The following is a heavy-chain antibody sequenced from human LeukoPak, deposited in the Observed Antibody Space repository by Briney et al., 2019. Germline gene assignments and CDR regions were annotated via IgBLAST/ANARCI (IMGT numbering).Heavy chain of an antibody. CDR3: ARERTGGAFDI. V-gene: IGHV3-30*04. CDR1: GFTFSTST. D-gene: IGHD3-10*01. CDR2: ISYDGRRK. Sequence: GGSLRLSRAASGFTFSTSTMHWVRQAPGKGLEWVAVISYDGRRKYYEDSVKGRFTISRDHSKNTLNLDMSSLKTEDTAVYHCARERTGGAFDIWGQGTLVTVSS. J-gene: IGHJ3*02.